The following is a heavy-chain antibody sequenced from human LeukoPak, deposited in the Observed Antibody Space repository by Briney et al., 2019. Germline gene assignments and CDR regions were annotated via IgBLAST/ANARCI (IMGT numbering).Heavy chain of an antibody. CDR2: INWNGAGT. Sequence: GGSLRLSCAASGFIFDNYGMSWVGQAPGKGLEWVSGINWNGAGTGYADSVKGRFTISRDKAKNSLYLQMNSLRAEDTALYYCARVTVYYDSSGYFDYWGQGTLVTVSS. CDR1: GFIFDNYG. D-gene: IGHD3-22*01. CDR3: ARVTVYYDSSGYFDY. J-gene: IGHJ4*02. V-gene: IGHV3-20*04.